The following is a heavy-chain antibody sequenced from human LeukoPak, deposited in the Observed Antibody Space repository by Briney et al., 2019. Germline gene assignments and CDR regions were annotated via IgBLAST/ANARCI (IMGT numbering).Heavy chain of an antibody. V-gene: IGHV4-34*01. CDR2: INHSGST. CDR3: ARASYSSSRINWFDP. J-gene: IGHJ5*02. CDR1: GGSFSGYY. Sequence: SETLSLTCAVYGGSFSGYYWSWIRQPPGKGLEWIGEINHSGSTNYNPSLKSRVTISVDTSKNQFSLKLSSVTAADTAVYYCARASYSSSRINWFDPWGQRTLVTVSS. D-gene: IGHD6-13*01.